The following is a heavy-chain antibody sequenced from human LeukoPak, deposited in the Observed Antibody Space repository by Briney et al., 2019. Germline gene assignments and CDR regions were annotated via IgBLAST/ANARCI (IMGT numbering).Heavy chain of an antibody. J-gene: IGHJ3*01. V-gene: IGHV7-4-1*02. CDR1: GYSFTTFG. CDR3: AKDPPYSSTWPDALDA. CDR2: INTKTEIP. D-gene: IGHD6-13*01. Sequence: ASVKVSCKASGYSFTTFGINWLRQAPGQGLEWMGWINTKTEIPRYDQGFTGRFVFSLDTSVNTAYLEISSLKAEDTAVYFCAKDPPYSSTWPDALDAWGQGTMLTVSS.